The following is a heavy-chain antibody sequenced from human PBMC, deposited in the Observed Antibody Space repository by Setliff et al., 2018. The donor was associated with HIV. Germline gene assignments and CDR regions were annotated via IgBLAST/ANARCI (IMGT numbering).Heavy chain of an antibody. Sequence: PGESLKISCAASRFSLFRDYGMHWVRQAPGKGLVWVARIDSDESTTISADSVKGRFTISRDNAKNTLFLQMNRLTVEDTAVYYCARDHGFPPWPSHSSGSMDYWGQGTLVTVSS. V-gene: IGHV3-74*01. J-gene: IGHJ4*02. CDR2: IDSDESTT. D-gene: IGHD6-19*01. CDR3: ARDHGFPPWPSHSSGSMDY. CDR1: RFSLFRDYG.